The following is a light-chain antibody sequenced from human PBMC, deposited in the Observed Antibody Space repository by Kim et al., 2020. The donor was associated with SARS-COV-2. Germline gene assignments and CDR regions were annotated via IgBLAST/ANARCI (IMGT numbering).Light chain of an antibody. Sequence: SYVLTQPPSASLAPGKTARITCGGNNIGSKSVHWYQQKPGQAPVLVIYYDSDRPSGIPERFSGSNSGNTATLTISRVEAGDEADYYCQVWDSSSEHPVFG. CDR1: NIGSKS. CDR3: QVWDSSSEHPV. J-gene: IGLJ3*02. CDR2: YDS. V-gene: IGLV3-21*04.